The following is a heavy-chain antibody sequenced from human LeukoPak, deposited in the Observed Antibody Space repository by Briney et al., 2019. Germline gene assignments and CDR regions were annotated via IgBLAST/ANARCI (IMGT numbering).Heavy chain of an antibody. J-gene: IGHJ4*02. CDR1: GGSISSYY. V-gene: IGHV4-59*01. D-gene: IGHD4-17*01. CDR3: ARGRYPTVTTLWY. CDR2: IYYSGST. Sequence: PSETLSLTCTVSGGSISSYYWSWIRQPPGKGLEWIGYIYYSGSTNYNPSLKSRVTISVDTSKNQFSLKLSSVTAADTAVYYCARGRYPTVTTLWYWGQGTLVTVSS.